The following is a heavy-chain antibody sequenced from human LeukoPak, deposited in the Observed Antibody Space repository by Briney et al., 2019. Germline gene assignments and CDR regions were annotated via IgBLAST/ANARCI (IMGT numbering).Heavy chain of an antibody. CDR2: ISTYNSDI. Sequence: ASVKVSCKPSGYTFTNYVINWVRQAPGQGLAWMGWISTYNSDISYAQKLKGRVTMTTDTSTSTAYMELRSLRSDDTAVYFCARGYCDYSNCPARNRLDYWGQGTLVAVSS. V-gene: IGHV1-18*01. D-gene: IGHD3-16*01. CDR1: GYTFTNYV. J-gene: IGHJ4*02. CDR3: ARGYCDYSNCPARNRLDY.